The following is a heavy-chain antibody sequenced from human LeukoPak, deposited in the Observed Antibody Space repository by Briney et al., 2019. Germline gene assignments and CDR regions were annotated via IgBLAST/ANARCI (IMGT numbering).Heavy chain of an antibody. CDR3: ARDSSGCPDY. V-gene: IGHV3-30-3*01. CDR2: ISYDGSNK. D-gene: IGHD6-19*01. CDR1: GFTFSSYA. Sequence: PGGSLRLSCAASGFTFSSYAMHWVRQAPGKGLEWVAVISYDGSNKYYADSVKGRFTISRDNSKNTLYLQMNSLRAEDTAVYYCARDSSGCPDYWGLGTLVTVSS. J-gene: IGHJ4*02.